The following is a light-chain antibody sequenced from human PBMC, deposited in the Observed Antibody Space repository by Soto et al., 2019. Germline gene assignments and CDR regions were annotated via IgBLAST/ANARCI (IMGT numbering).Light chain of an antibody. V-gene: IGLV1-44*01. J-gene: IGLJ2*01. Sequence: QLVLTQPPSASATPGQRDTISCSGGSSNIATNTVNWYQVFPGTAPKLLIYNNNDRPQWVPDRFSGTKSGTSASLAISGLQYDDAADYYCAAWDDGLNVVLFGGGTKLTVL. CDR3: AAWDDGLNVVL. CDR2: NNN. CDR1: SSNIATNT.